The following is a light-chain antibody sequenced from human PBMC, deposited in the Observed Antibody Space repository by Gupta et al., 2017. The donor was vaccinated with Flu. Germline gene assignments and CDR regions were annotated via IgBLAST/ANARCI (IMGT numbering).Light chain of an antibody. J-gene: IGLJ2*01. V-gene: IGLV2-14*01. Sequence: LMRSTVNSRFSGISDRFSGSRSDNMASLTISGLQAEDEADYYCSSYISSSGLVVFGGGTKVTVL. CDR3: SSYISSSGLVV. CDR2: TVN.